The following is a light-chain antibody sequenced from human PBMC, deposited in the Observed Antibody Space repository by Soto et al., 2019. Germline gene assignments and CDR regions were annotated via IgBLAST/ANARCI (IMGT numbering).Light chain of an antibody. V-gene: IGKV3-11*01. CDR3: QEYIQWPPGM. CDR1: QTIRGL. CDR2: DTS. J-gene: IGKJ1*01. Sequence: EIVLTQSPATLSLSPGERATLSCRTSQTIRGLLNWYQQRPGQAPRLLIYDTSNRATDIPARFSGSGSGTDFILTISSLDPEDFGVYYCQEYIQWPPGMFGPGTTVDIK.